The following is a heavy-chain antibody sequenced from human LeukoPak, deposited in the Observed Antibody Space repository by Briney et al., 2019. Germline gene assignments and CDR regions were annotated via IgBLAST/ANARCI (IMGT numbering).Heavy chain of an antibody. V-gene: IGHV4-59*01. J-gene: IGHJ5*02. CDR3: AATYYDFWSGYPSKNWFDP. D-gene: IGHD3-3*01. CDR2: IYYSVST. CDR1: GGSISSYY. Sequence: SETLSLTCTVSGGSISSYYWSWIRQPPGKGLEWIGYIYYSVSTNYNPSLKSRVTISVDTSKNQFSLKLSSVTAADTAVYYCAATYYDFWSGYPSKNWFDPWGQGTLVTVSS.